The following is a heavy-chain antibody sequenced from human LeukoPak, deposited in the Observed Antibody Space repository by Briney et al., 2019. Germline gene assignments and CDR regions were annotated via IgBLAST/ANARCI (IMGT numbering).Heavy chain of an antibody. V-gene: IGHV4-34*01. CDR1: GGSFSGYY. J-gene: IGHJ4*02. CDR3: ARFGARRSSSGWYWSTFDY. Sequence: SETLSLTCAVYGGSFSGYYWSWIRQPPGKGLEWIGEINHSGSTNYNPSLQSRVTISVDTSKNQFSLKLSSVTDADTAVYYCARFGARRSSSGWYWSTFDYWGQGTLVTVSS. D-gene: IGHD6-19*01. CDR2: INHSGST.